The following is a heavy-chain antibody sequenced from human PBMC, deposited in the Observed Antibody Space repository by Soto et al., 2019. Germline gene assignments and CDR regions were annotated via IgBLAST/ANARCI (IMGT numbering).Heavy chain of an antibody. CDR1: GGTFSSYT. D-gene: IGHD2-21*02. J-gene: IGHJ4*02. V-gene: IGHV1-69*02. CDR2: IIPILGIT. Sequence: SVKVSCKASGGTFSSYTISWVRQAPGQGLEWMGRIIPILGITNYAQKFQGGVTITADTSTSTAYMELSSLRSDDTAVYYCASELFQQVVTYFDNWGQGTLVTVSS. CDR3: ASELFQQVVTYFDN.